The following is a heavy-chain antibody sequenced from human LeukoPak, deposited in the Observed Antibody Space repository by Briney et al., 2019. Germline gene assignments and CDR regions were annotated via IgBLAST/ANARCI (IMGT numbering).Heavy chain of an antibody. CDR2: INHSGST. CDR3: ARGFTGVVVVPAAIPPVSYYYGMDV. J-gene: IGHJ6*02. CDR1: GGSFSGYY. D-gene: IGHD2-2*01. V-gene: IGHV4-34*01. Sequence: SGTLSLTCAVYGGSFSGYYWSWIRQPPGKGLEWIGEINHSGSTNYNPSLKSRVTISVDTSKNQFSLKLSSVTAADTAVYYCARGFTGVVVVPAAIPPVSYYYGMDVWGQGTTVTVSS.